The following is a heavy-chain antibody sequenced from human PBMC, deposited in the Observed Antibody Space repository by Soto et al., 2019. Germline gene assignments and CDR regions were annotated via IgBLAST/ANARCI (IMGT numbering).Heavy chain of an antibody. V-gene: IGHV4-30-4*01. CDR1: GCSISSGDYY. CDR2: IYYSGST. CDR3: ARAGLEWSYNWFDP. J-gene: IGHJ5*02. D-gene: IGHD3-3*01. Sequence: PSETLSLTCTVSGCSISSGDYYWSWIRQPPGKGLEWIGYIYYSGSTYYNPSLKSRVTISVDTSKNQFSLKLSSVTAADTAVYYCARAGLEWSYNWFDPWGQGTLVTVSS.